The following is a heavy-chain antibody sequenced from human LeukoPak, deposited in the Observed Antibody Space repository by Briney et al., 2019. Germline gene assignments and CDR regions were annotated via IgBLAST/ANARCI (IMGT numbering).Heavy chain of an antibody. J-gene: IGHJ4*02. D-gene: IGHD6-13*01. Sequence: EASVKVSCKASGYTFTSYDINWVRQATGQGLEWMGWMNPNSGNTGYAQKFQGRVTMTRNTSISTAYMELSSLRSEDTAVYYCARGGKYSSSWAFDYWGQGTLVTVSS. CDR1: GYTFTSYD. CDR2: MNPNSGNT. CDR3: ARGGKYSSSWAFDY. V-gene: IGHV1-8*01.